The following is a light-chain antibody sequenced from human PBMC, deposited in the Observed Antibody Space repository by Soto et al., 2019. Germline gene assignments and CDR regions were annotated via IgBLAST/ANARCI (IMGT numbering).Light chain of an antibody. CDR2: SND. J-gene: IGLJ3*02. Sequence: QSVLTQPPSASGTPGQRGPISCSASDSNIGSHTVNWYQQLPGTAPKLLVYSNDQRPSRVPDLLSVSKSGSSASLAISGLQSEDEAEYYCAACDDSMKGWEFGGGTKLTVL. CDR1: DSNIGSHT. V-gene: IGLV1-44*01. CDR3: AACDDSMKGWE.